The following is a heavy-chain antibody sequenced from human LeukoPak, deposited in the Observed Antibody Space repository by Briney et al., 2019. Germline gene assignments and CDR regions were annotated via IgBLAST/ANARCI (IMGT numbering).Heavy chain of an antibody. CDR3: ATEAYYYGSGSYPYFQH. Sequence: ASVKVSCKVSGYTLTELSMHWVRQAPGKGLEWMGGFDPEDGETIYAQKFQGRVTMTEDTSTDTAYMELSSLRSGDTAVYYCATEAYYYGSGSYPYFQHWGQGTLVTVSS. J-gene: IGHJ1*01. CDR1: GYTLTELS. D-gene: IGHD3-10*01. CDR2: FDPEDGET. V-gene: IGHV1-24*01.